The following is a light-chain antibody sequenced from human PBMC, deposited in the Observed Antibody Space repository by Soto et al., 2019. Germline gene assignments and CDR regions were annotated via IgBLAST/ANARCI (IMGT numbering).Light chain of an antibody. J-gene: IGKJ1*01. V-gene: IGKV1-5*01. CDR1: QNINRW. Sequence: DIQMTQSPYTLSASVGGRVTITCRASQNINRWLAWYQQKPGEAPKLLITDASRLKRGVPSRFSGSGSETEFTLSILGLQPDDFATYYCLQYNSYPWTFGHGTKVEI. CDR3: LQYNSYPWT. CDR2: DAS.